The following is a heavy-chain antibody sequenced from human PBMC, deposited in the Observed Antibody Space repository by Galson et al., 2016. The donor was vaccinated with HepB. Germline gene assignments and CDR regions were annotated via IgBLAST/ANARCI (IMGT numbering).Heavy chain of an antibody. CDR3: AKEYQWLAFDY. J-gene: IGHJ4*02. Sequence: SLRLSCAASGFTFSSYTMSWVRQAPGKGLEWVASIRGSGRNTWYADSVKGRFTISRDNSQNTLYLQMSSLRAEDTAVYYCAKEYQWLAFDYWGQGTLVTVSS. CDR1: GFTFSSYT. V-gene: IGHV3-23*01. CDR2: IRGSGRNT. D-gene: IGHD6-19*01.